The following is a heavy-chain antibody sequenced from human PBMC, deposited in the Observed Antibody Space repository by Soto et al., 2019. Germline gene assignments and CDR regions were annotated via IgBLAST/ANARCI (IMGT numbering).Heavy chain of an antibody. CDR3: ARGLEYDYGGNPGAFDI. CDR2: IYSGGST. D-gene: IGHD4-17*01. Sequence: EVQLLESGGGLVQPGGSLRLSCAASGFTFSSYWMSWVRQAPGKGLEWVSRIYSGGSTYYVDSVKGRFTISRDNSKNTLYLQMNSLRVEDTAVYYCARGLEYDYGGNPGAFDIWGQGTMVTVSS. J-gene: IGHJ3*02. V-gene: IGHV3-66*01. CDR1: GFTFSSYW.